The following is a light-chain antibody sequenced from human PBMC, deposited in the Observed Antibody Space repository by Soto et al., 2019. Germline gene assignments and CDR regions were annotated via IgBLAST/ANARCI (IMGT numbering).Light chain of an antibody. CDR2: TTN. V-gene: IGLV7-43*01. CDR1: TGAVTSGNY. CDR3: LLYYGGAQLV. J-gene: IGLJ3*02. Sequence: QTVVTQEPSLTVSPGGTVTLTCASSTGAVTSGNYPSWFQQKPGQTPRTLIYTTNSRHSWTPARFSGSLLGGKAALTLSGVHPEDEAEYYCLLYYGGAQLVFGGGTKLTVL.